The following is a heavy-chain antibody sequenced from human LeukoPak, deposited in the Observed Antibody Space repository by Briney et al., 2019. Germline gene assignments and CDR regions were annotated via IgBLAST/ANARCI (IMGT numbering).Heavy chain of an antibody. CDR2: IYYSGST. CDR1: GGSFSGYY. D-gene: IGHD6-19*01. Sequence: SETLSLTCAVYGGSFSGYYWSWIRQPPGKGLEWIGYIYYSGSTNYNPSLKSRVTISVDTSKNQFSLKLSSVTAADTAVYYCARRKQWLYHFDYWGQGTLVTVSS. J-gene: IGHJ4*02. V-gene: IGHV4-59*08. CDR3: ARRKQWLYHFDY.